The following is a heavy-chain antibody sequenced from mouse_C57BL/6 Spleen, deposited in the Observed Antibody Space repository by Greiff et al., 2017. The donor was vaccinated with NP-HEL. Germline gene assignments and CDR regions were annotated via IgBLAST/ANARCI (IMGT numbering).Heavy chain of an antibody. CDR3: ARGECWFAY. CDR1: GYTFTDYN. V-gene: IGHV1-22*01. Sequence: EVQLQQSGPELVKPGASVKMSCKASGYTFTDYNMHWVKQSHGKSLEWIGYINPNNGGTSSTQKFKGKATLTVNKSSSTAYMQLRRLTSEDSAVYYCARGECWFAYWGQGTLVTVSA. CDR2: INPNNGGT. J-gene: IGHJ3*01.